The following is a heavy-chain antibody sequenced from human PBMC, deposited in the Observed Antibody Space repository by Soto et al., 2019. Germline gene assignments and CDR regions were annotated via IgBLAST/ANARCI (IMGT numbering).Heavy chain of an antibody. CDR3: ARGAVVVIAGNPSFDY. D-gene: IGHD2-21*01. J-gene: IGHJ4*02. CDR2: ISSSSSTI. CDR1: GFTFSSYS. V-gene: IGHV3-48*01. Sequence: GGSLRLSCAASGFTFSSYSMNWVRQAPGKGLEWVSYISSSSSTIYYADSVKGRFTISRDNAKNSLYLQMNSLRAEDTAVYYCARGAVVVIAGNPSFDYWGQGTLVTVSS.